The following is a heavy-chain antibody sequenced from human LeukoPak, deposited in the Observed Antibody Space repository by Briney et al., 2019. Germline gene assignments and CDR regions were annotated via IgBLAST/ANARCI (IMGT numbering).Heavy chain of an antibody. V-gene: IGHV4-59*01. Sequence: SETPSLTCTVSGGSISSYYWSWIRQPPGKGLEWIGYIYYSGSTNYNPSLKSRVTISVDTSKNQFSLKLSSVTAADTAVYYCAREWDSQGFDYWGQGTLVTVSS. J-gene: IGHJ4*02. CDR1: GGSISSYY. CDR3: AREWDSQGFDY. D-gene: IGHD1-26*01. CDR2: IYYSGST.